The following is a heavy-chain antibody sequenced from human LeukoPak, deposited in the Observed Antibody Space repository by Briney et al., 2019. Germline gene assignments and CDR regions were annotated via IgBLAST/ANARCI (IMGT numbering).Heavy chain of an antibody. D-gene: IGHD1-7*01. CDR3: AKVLELRLNYYYGMDV. Sequence: PGGSQRLSCAASGFTFSSYAMSWVRQAPGKGLEWVSTISAGGGSTYYADSVKGRFTISRDNSKNTLYLQMNSLRAEDTAIYYCAKVLELRLNYYYGMDVWGQGTTVTVSS. CDR2: ISAGGGST. J-gene: IGHJ6*02. V-gene: IGHV3-23*01. CDR1: GFTFSSYA.